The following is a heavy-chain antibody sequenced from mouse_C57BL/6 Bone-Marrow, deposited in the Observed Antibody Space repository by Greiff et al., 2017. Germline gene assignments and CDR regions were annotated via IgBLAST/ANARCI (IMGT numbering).Heavy chain of an antibody. D-gene: IGHD5-1*01. CDR2: IDPETGGT. CDR1: GYTFTDYE. J-gene: IGHJ3*01. V-gene: IGHV1-15*01. CDR3: TRGGVPPFAY. Sequence: VQLQQSGAELVRPGASVTLSCKASGYTFTDYEMHWVKQTPLHGLEWIGAIDPETGGTAYNQKFKGKAILTADNSSSTASMELRSLTSEDSAVYYCTRGGVPPFAYGGQGTLVTVSA.